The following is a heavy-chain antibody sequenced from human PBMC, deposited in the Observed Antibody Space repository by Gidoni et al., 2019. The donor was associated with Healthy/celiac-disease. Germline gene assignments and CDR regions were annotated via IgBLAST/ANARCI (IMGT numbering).Heavy chain of an antibody. J-gene: IGHJ5*02. Sequence: QVQLVQSGAEVKKRGASVKVSCTASGYTFTGYYMHWVRQAPGQGLEWMGRINPNSGGTNYAQKFQGRVTMTRDTSISTAYMELSRLRSDDTAVYYCALVVVVAATGWFDPWGQGTLVTVSS. CDR1: GYTFTGYY. D-gene: IGHD2-15*01. V-gene: IGHV1-2*06. CDR2: INPNSGGT. CDR3: ALVVVVAATGWFDP.